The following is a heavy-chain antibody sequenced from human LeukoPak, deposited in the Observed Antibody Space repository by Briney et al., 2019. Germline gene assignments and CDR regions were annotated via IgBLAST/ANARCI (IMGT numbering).Heavy chain of an antibody. V-gene: IGHV3-21*01. Sequence: GGSLRLSCAASGFTFSNSSLNWVRQAPGKGLEWVPSITSSSNYIYYADSVKGRFTISRDNAKNSLYLQMNNLRAEDTAVNYCARDPGIPAVGFNWFDPWGQGTLVTVSS. CDR2: ITSSSNYI. D-gene: IGHD6-13*01. CDR1: GFTFSNSS. J-gene: IGHJ5*02. CDR3: ARDPGIPAVGFNWFDP.